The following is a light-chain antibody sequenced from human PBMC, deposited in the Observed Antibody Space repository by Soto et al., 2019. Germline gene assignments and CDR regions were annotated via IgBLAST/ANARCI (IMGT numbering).Light chain of an antibody. CDR2: RNN. CDR3: AAWVDSLSGRV. V-gene: IGLV1-47*01. Sequence: QSVLTQPPSASGTPGQRVTISCSGSSFNIGSNYVYWYQQLPGTAPKLLIYRNNQRPSGVPDRFSGSKSGTSASLAISGLRSEDEADYYCAAWVDSLSGRVFGGGTKLTVL. J-gene: IGLJ3*02. CDR1: SFNIGSNY.